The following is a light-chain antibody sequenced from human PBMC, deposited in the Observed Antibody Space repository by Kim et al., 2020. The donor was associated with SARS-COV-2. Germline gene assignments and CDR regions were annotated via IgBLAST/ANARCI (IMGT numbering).Light chain of an antibody. V-gene: IGKV3-20*01. Sequence: EIVLTQSPGTLSLSQGERATLSCRASQSVSSSYLAWYQQKPGQAPRLLIYGASSRATGIPDRFSGSGSGTDFSLTISRLEPEDFAVYYCQQYGSSPPSTFGQGTKLEI. CDR1: QSVSSSY. CDR2: GAS. J-gene: IGKJ2*02. CDR3: QQYGSSPPST.